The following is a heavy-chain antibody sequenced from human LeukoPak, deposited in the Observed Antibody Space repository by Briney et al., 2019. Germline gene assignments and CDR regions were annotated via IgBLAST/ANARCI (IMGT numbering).Heavy chain of an antibody. CDR1: GGTFSSYA. J-gene: IGHJ4*02. Sequence: GASVRVSCKASGGTFSSYAISWVRQAPGQGLEWMGGIIPIFGTANHAQKFQGRVTITADESTSTAYMELSSLRSEDTAVYYCARSPYCSSTSCYAAAAGPFDYWGQGTLVTVSS. CDR2: IIPIFGTA. D-gene: IGHD2-2*01. V-gene: IGHV1-69*13. CDR3: ARSPYCSSTSCYAAAAGPFDY.